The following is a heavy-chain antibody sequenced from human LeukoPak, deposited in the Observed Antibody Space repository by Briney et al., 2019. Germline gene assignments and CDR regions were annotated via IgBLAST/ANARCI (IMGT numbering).Heavy chain of an antibody. D-gene: IGHD1-1*01. CDR1: GFTFSSYA. J-gene: IGHJ4*02. CDR2: ISGSGGST. Sequence: GGSLRLSCAASGFTFSSYAMSWVRQAPGKGLEWVSAISGSGGSTYYADSVKGRFTISRDNSKNTLYLQMNSLRAEDTAVYYCVYQTGGMHYFDYWGQGTLVTVSS. V-gene: IGHV3-23*01. CDR3: VYQTGGMHYFDY.